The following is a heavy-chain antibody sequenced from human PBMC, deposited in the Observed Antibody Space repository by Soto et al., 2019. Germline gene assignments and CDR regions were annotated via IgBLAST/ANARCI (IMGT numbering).Heavy chain of an antibody. CDR1: GFTFSSYS. Sequence: GGSLRLSCAASGFTFSSYSMNWVRQAPGKGLEWVSSISSSSSYIYYADSVKGRFTISRDNAKNSLYLQMNSLRAEDTAVYSCARAQESYSYGVNWFDPWGQGTLVTVSS. V-gene: IGHV3-21*01. CDR3: ARAQESYSYGVNWFDP. CDR2: ISSSSSYI. J-gene: IGHJ5*02. D-gene: IGHD5-18*01.